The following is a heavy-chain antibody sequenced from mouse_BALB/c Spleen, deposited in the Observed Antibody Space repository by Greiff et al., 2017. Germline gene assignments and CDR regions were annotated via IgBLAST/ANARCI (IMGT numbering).Heavy chain of an antibody. CDR2: ISSVGST. CDR1: GFTFSSYA. Sequence: EVQLVESGGGLVKPGGSLKLSCAASGFTFSSYAMSWVRQTPEKRLEWVASISSVGSTYYPDSVKGRFTISRDNARNILYLQMSSLRSEDTAMYYCATGTFAYWGQGTLVTVSA. J-gene: IGHJ3*01. CDR3: ATGTFAY. V-gene: IGHV5-6-5*01. D-gene: IGHD4-1*01.